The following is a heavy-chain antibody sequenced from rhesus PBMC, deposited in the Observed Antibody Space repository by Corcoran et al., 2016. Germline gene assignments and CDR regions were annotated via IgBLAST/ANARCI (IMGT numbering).Heavy chain of an antibody. D-gene: IGHD1-26*01. CDR1: GASIIRGYA. J-gene: IGHJ6*01. CDR2: IGG. CDR3: ASGLNYGAPNFGLDS. Sequence: QVQLKESGPGLVKPSETLSLTCTVSGASIIRGYAWSWIRQPPGKGLEWIGYIGGYYNPSLKSPVTISNDTSKNQFSLNLTSVTAADTAVYYCASGLNYGAPNFGLDSWGQGVVVTVSS. V-gene: IGHV4-127*01.